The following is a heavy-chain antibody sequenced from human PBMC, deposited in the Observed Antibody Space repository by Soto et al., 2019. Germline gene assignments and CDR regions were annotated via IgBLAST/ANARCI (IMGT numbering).Heavy chain of an antibody. Sequence: QDQLVQSGVEVKKPGASVKVSCKASGYSFTNYGITWVRQAPGQGFEWMGWISAYKGNTNYAQKFQGRVTMPTDASMATANLELRCLRHYDTAVYYCARNRGGPPPVAGNSHYYYYMDVWGKGTTVTVAS. CDR1: GYSFTNYG. J-gene: IGHJ6*03. V-gene: IGHV1-18*01. CDR2: ISAYKGNT. D-gene: IGHD6-19*01. CDR3: ARNRGGPPPVAGNSHYYYYMDV.